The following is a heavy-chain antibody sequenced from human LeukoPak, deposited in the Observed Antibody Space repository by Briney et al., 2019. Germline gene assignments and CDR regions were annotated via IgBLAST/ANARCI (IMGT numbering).Heavy chain of an antibody. V-gene: IGHV3-7*03. J-gene: IGHJ6*02. CDR3: ARGGGLDV. CDR1: GFTFSSYA. D-gene: IGHD3-16*01. CDR2: INHNGNVT. Sequence: GGSLRLSCAASGFTFSSYAMHWVRQAPGKGLEWVASINHNGNVTYYVDSVKGRFTISRDNVKNSLYLQMSNLRAEDTAVYFCARGGGLDVWGQGATVTVSS.